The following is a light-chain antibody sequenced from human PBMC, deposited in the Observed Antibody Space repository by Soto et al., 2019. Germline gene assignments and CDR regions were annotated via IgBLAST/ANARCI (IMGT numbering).Light chain of an antibody. CDR3: QNDHSASFT. CDR1: QDINNY. V-gene: IGKV1-27*01. Sequence: DIQMTQSPSSLSASVGDRVTITCRASQDINNYLAWYQQKPGQVPQIITYAASTLQSTVQFITRPRFRASGAGTAFTITTSSLQPEDVATDYCQNDHSASFTFGPGTTVDI. J-gene: IGKJ3*01. CDR2: AAS.